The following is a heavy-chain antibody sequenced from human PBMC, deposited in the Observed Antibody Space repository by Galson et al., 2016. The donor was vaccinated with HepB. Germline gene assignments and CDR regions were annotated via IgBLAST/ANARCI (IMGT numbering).Heavy chain of an antibody. CDR1: GASINSSDYY. J-gene: IGHJ5*02. Sequence: TLSLTCTVSGASINSSDYYWSWIRQHPGKALEWIGYIYYGGTTFYNPSLKSRVSISGDTYKNHFSLKLTSVTAADTAVYYCAGALRLRIPMVLGLVVPLNWFDPWGQGTLVTVSS. D-gene: IGHD3-10*01. CDR3: AGALRLRIPMVLGLVVPLNWFDP. V-gene: IGHV4-31*03. CDR2: IYYGGTT.